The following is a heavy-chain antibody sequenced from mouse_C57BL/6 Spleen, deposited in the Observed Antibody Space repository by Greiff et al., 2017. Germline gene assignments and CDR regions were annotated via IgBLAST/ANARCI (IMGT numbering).Heavy chain of an antibody. CDR3: ADRGNGYDEGYFDV. Sequence: VQLQQPGAELVKPGASVKWSCKASAYPFPSYWMPWVKQGPGQGLDWIGLIPPNSGSTTYNGKFKLKAKLTVDKSSSTAYMQLSSLTSEDSAVYYCADRGNGYDEGYFDVWGTGTTVTVSS. J-gene: IGHJ1*03. CDR1: AYPFPSYW. CDR2: IPPNSGST. V-gene: IGHV1-64*01. D-gene: IGHD2-2*01.